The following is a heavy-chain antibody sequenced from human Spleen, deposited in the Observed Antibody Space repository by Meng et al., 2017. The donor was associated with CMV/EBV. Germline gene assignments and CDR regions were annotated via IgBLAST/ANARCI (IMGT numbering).Heavy chain of an antibody. V-gene: IGHV3-30*04. J-gene: IGHJ6*02. Sequence: GESLKISCAASGFTFSGYAMHWVRQTPGKGLENVASISHAGSNKFYADSVKGRFTISRDNSKNTLYLQMNSLRAEDTAVYYCARDRNGMDVWGQGTTVTVSS. CDR2: ISHAGSNK. CDR1: GFTFSGYA. CDR3: ARDRNGMDV.